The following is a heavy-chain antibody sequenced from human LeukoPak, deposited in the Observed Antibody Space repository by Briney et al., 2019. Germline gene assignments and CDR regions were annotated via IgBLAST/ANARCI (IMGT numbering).Heavy chain of an antibody. V-gene: IGHV3-74*01. CDR3: ARDRRYYYDSSGYQD. Sequence: GGSLRLSCAASGFTFSAFWMHWVRQAPGKGLVWVSRINSDDSRTTYADSVKGRFTISRDNSKNTLYLQMNSLRAEDTAVHYCARDRRYYYDSSGYQDWGQGTLVTVSS. CDR1: GFTFSAFW. CDR2: INSDDSRT. D-gene: IGHD3-22*01. J-gene: IGHJ4*02.